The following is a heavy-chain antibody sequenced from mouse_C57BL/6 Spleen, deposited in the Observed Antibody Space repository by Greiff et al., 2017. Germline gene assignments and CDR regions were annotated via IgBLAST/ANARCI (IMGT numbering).Heavy chain of an antibody. D-gene: IGHD2-4*01. CDR1: GYAFSSSW. V-gene: IGHV1-82*01. J-gene: IGHJ1*03. CDR3: AIDDYDRYFDV. CDR2: LYPGDGDT. Sequence: QVQLKESGPELVKPGASVKISCKASGYAFSSSWMTWVKQRPGKGLEWIGRLYPGDGDTNSNGKFKGKATLTADKSSSTAYMQLSSLTSEDSAVYFCAIDDYDRYFDVWGTGTTVTVSS.